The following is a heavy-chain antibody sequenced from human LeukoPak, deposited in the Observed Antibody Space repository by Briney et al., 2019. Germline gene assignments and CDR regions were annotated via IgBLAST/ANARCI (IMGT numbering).Heavy chain of an antibody. V-gene: IGHV3-30-3*01. CDR1: GFTFSSYA. CDR3: ARVYSRSMITFGGPFDY. Sequence: GGSLRLSCAASGFTFSSYAMHWVRQAPGKGLEWVAVISYDGSNKYYADSVKGRFTVSRDNSKNTLYLQMNSLRAEDTAVYYCARVYSRSMITFGGPFDYWGQGTLVTVSS. D-gene: IGHD3-16*01. CDR2: ISYDGSNK. J-gene: IGHJ4*02.